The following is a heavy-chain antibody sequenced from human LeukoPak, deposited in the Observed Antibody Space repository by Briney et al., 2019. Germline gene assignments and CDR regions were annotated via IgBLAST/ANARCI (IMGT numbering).Heavy chain of an antibody. V-gene: IGHV4-59*12. CDR1: GGSISSYS. CDR3: ARDNVVQGPIMGHWFDP. Sequence: SETLSLTCTVSGGSISSYSWSWIRQPPGKGLEWIGYIYYSGSTYYNPSLKSRVTISVDTSKNQFSLKLSSVTAADTAVYYCARDNVVQGPIMGHWFDPWGQGTLVTVSS. D-gene: IGHD3-10*01. J-gene: IGHJ5*02. CDR2: IYYSGST.